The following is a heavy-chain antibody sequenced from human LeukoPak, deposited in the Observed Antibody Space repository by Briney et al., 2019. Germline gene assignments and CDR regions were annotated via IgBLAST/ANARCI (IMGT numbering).Heavy chain of an antibody. D-gene: IGHD3-16*01. V-gene: IGHV1-69*13. J-gene: IGHJ4*02. CDR2: IIPIFGTA. Sequence: GASVKVSCKASGGTFSSYAISWVRQAPGQGLEWMGGIIPIFGTANYAQKFQGRVTITADEYTSTAYMELSSLRSEDTAVYYCASGTYDYVWGSYFYYFDYWGQGTLVTVSS. CDR1: GGTFSSYA. CDR3: ASGTYDYVWGSYFYYFDY.